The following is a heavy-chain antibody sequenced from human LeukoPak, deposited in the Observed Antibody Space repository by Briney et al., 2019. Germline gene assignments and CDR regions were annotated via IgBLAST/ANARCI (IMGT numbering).Heavy chain of an antibody. Sequence: PSETLSLTCAVSGYSISSGYYWGWIRPPPGKGLEWIGIIYHSGSTYYNPSLKSRVTISVDTSKNQFSLKLSSVTAADTAVYYCARGPRGDYVWGSYRWYYFDYWGQGTLVTVSS. CDR2: IYHSGST. CDR3: ARGPRGDYVWGSYRWYYFDY. D-gene: IGHD3-16*02. CDR1: GYSISSGYY. J-gene: IGHJ4*02. V-gene: IGHV4-38-2*01.